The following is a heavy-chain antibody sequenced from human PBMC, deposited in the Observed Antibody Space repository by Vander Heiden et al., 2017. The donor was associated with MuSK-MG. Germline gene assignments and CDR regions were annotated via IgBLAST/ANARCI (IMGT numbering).Heavy chain of an antibody. CDR3: ASAGFGETYFDF. D-gene: IGHD3-10*01. CDR2: IYTTGGP. CDR1: GGSISSDNFY. Sequence: QVQLQESGPGLVKPSQTLSLTCTLPGGSISSDNFYWRWIRPRAGTGLEWVGRIYTTGGPNYNPSLKSRVTLSVDTSKNQFSLKLSSVTTADTAVYYCASAGFGETYFDFWGQGTLVTVSS. J-gene: IGHJ4*02. V-gene: IGHV4-61*02.